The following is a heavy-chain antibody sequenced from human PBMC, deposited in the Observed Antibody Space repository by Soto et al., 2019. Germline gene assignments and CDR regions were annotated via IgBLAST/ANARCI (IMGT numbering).Heavy chain of an antibody. J-gene: IGHJ6*02. V-gene: IGHV1-2*04. CDR1: GYSFIDYF. CDR3: VRSPGDVRYGMDV. Sequence: QVQLEQSGAEVKRPGASVKVSCKASGYSFIDYFLHWVRQAPGQGLEWLGWINPNTGATHFAQKCQGWVTMTRDTSISTAYMELSRLTSDDTAVYYCVRSPGDVRYGMDVWGQGTTVTVSS. CDR2: INPNTGAT. D-gene: IGHD2-21*02.